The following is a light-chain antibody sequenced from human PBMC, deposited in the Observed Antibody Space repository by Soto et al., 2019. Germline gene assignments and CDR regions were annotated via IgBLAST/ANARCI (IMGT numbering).Light chain of an antibody. CDR3: QSYDSSRSGYV. Sequence: QSVLTQPPSVSGAPGQRVTISCTGSSSNIGAGNDVNWYQQLPGTAPKLLIYANSNRPSGVPDRVSGSKSGTTASLAITGLQAEDEADYYCQSYDSSRSGYVFGPGTKLTVL. CDR2: ANS. CDR1: SSNIGAGND. V-gene: IGLV1-40*01. J-gene: IGLJ1*01.